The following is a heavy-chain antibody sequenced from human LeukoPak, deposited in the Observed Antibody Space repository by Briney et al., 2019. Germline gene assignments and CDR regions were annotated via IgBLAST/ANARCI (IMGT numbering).Heavy chain of an antibody. CDR1: GFTFSSYA. V-gene: IGHV3-30-3*01. J-gene: IGHJ3*02. Sequence: GRSLRLFCAASGFTFSSYAMHWVRQAPGKGLEWVAVISYDGSNKYYADSVKGRFTISRDNSKNTLYLQMNSLRAEDTAVYYCATDPPDAFDIWGQGTMVTVSS. CDR2: ISYDGSNK. CDR3: ATDPPDAFDI.